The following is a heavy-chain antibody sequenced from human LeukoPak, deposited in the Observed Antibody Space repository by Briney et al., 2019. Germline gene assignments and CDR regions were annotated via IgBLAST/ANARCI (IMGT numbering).Heavy chain of an antibody. V-gene: IGHV3-23*01. CDR1: GFTFSNQG. CDR3: VPLSIPSGEFDY. Sequence: GASLRLSCAASGFTFSNQGMSWVRQAPGKGLEWVSSISGSGGSTYYADSVKGRFTISRDDSKNTLYLQMNTLRAEDTAVYYCVPLSIPSGEFDYWGQGTLVTVSS. J-gene: IGHJ4*02. CDR2: ISGSGGST. D-gene: IGHD2-2*01.